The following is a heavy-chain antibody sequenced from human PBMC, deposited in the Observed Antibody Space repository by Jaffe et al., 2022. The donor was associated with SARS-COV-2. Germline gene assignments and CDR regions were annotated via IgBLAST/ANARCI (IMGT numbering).Heavy chain of an antibody. CDR1: GFTFSSYW. CDR2: IRQDGNEK. Sequence: EVQLVESGGGLVRPGGSLRLSCAASGFTFSSYWMNWVRQAPGKGLEWVANIRQDGNEKYYVDSVKGRFSISRDNAKNSLYLQMNSLRPEDTAVYYCARASMGGAAPGDYWAQGTLVTVSS. J-gene: IGHJ4*02. CDR3: ARASMGGAAPGDY. D-gene: IGHD3-16*01. V-gene: IGHV3-7*03.